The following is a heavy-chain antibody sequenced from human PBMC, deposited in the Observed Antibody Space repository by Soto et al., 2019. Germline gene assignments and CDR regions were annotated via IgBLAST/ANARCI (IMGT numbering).Heavy chain of an antibody. V-gene: IGHV6-1*01. CDR3: ARGYSSEYF. CDR2: TYYRSKWYN. J-gene: IGHJ6*02. Sequence: SQSRSLTFAISGDNVSRNSTAWDWIRQSPSRGLEWLGRTYYRSKWYNDYAVSVKSRITINPDTSNNQFSLQLNSVTPEDTAVYYCARGYSSEYFWGQGTTVTGSS. CDR1: GDNVSRNSTA. D-gene: IGHD6-19*01.